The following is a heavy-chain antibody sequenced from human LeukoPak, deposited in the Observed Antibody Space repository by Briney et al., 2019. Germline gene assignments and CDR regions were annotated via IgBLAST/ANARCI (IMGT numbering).Heavy chain of an antibody. J-gene: IGHJ4*02. CDR3: ARVGLCSGGSCYPHPVYLDY. V-gene: IGHV4-30-2*01. D-gene: IGHD2-15*01. Sequence: SETLSLTCAVSGGSISSGGYSWSWIRQPPGKGLEWIGYIYHSGSTYYNPSLKSRVTISVDRSKNQFSLKLSSVTAADTAVYYCARVGLCSGGSCYPHPVYLDYWGQGTLVTVSS. CDR1: GGSISSGGYS. CDR2: IYHSGST.